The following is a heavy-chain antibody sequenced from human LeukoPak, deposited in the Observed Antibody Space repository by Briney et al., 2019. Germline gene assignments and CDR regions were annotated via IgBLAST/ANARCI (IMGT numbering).Heavy chain of an antibody. V-gene: IGHV4-34*01. J-gene: IGHJ3*02. CDR3: ARGPYSYDSSGAFDI. CDR1: GGSISSYY. Sequence: SETLSLTCTVSGGSISSYYWNWIRQPPGKGLEWIGAINHSGSTNYNPSLKSRVTISVDTSKNQFSLKLSSVTAADTAVYFCARGPYSYDSSGAFDIWGQGTMVTVSS. D-gene: IGHD3-22*01. CDR2: INHSGST.